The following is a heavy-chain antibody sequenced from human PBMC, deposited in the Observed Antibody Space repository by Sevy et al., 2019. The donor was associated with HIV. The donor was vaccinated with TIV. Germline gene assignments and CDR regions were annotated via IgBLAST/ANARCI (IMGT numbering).Heavy chain of an antibody. CDR2: IIPIFGTA. V-gene: IGHV1-69*13. J-gene: IGHJ3*02. Sequence: ASVKVSCKASGGTFSSYAISWVRQAPGQGLEWMGGIIPIFGTANYAQTFQGRVTITADESTSTAYMELSSLRSEDTAVYYCARGDHYYDSSGYYYDAFDIWGQGTMVTVSS. CDR1: GGTFSSYA. CDR3: ARGDHYYDSSGYYYDAFDI. D-gene: IGHD3-22*01.